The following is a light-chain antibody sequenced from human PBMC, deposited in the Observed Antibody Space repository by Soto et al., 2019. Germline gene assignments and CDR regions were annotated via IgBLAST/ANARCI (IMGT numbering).Light chain of an antibody. CDR2: KAS. CDR1: QTISSW. V-gene: IGKV1-5*03. Sequence: DIQMTQSPSTLSVSVGDRVTITCRASQTISSWLAWYQKKTGKAPKLLIYKASTLKSGVPSRLRGSGYGTELTITISSLQTDDFETYYCQHYISYSEAFGHGTKVDIK. CDR3: QHYISYSEA. J-gene: IGKJ1*01.